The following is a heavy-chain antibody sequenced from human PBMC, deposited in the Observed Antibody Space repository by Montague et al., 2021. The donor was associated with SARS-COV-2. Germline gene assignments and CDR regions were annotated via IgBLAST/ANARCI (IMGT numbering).Heavy chain of an antibody. CDR3: ARHLVYCSSTSCYEGRFDP. D-gene: IGHD2-2*01. Sequence: SETLSLTCTVSGGSISSSSYYWGWIRQPPGKGLEWIGSIYYSGSTYYNPSLKSRVTISVDTSKNQFSLKLSSVTAADTAEYYCARHLVYCSSTSCYEGRFDPWGQGTLVTVSS. CDR2: IYYSGST. CDR1: GGSISSSSYY. J-gene: IGHJ5*02. V-gene: IGHV4-39*01.